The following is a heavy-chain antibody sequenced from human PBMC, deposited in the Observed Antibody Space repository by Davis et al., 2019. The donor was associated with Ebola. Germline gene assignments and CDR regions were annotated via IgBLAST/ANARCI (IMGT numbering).Heavy chain of an antibody. V-gene: IGHV1-46*01. CDR3: ARGERGVGVMVVGNAFDI. CDR2: INPSGGST. J-gene: IGHJ3*02. CDR1: GYTFTSYY. Sequence: ASVKVSCKASGYTFTSYYMHWVRQAPGQGLEWMGIINPSGGSTSYAQKFQGRVTMTRDTSTSTVYMELSSLRSEDTAVYYCARGERGVGVMVVGNAFDIWGQGTMVTVSS. D-gene: IGHD2-15*01.